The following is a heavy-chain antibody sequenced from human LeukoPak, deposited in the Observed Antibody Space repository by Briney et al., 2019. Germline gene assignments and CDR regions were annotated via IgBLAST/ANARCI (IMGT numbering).Heavy chain of an antibody. CDR3: ASGGTSQPDY. CDR1: GGTFSSYT. Sequence: ASVKVSCKASGGTFSSYTISWVRQAPGQGLEWMGGIIPIFGTANYAQKFQGRVTITADESTSTAYMELSSLRSEDTAVYYCASGGTSQPDYWGQGTLVTVSS. J-gene: IGHJ4*02. D-gene: IGHD3-16*01. CDR2: IIPIFGTA. V-gene: IGHV1-69*13.